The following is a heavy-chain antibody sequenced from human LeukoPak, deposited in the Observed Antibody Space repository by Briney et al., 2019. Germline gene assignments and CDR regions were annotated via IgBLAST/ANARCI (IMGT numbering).Heavy chain of an antibody. Sequence: SVRVSCKASGYTFTSYGISWVRQAPGQGLEWMGGIIPIFGTANYAQKFQGRVTITTDESTSTAYMELSSLRSEDTAVYYCARMGDGYNQYYFDYWGQGTLVTVSS. D-gene: IGHD5-24*01. J-gene: IGHJ4*02. V-gene: IGHV1-69*05. CDR1: GYTFTSYG. CDR3: ARMGDGYNQYYFDY. CDR2: IIPIFGTA.